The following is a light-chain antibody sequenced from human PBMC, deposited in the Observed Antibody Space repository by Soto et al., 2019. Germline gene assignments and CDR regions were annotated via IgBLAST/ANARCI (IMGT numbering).Light chain of an antibody. CDR2: AAS. CDR1: QSVSSNY. J-gene: IGKJ4*01. V-gene: IGKV3-20*01. CDR3: QQYGSSPPLT. Sequence: EIVLTQSPGTLSLSPGERATLSCRASQSVSSNYLAWYQQKPGQAPRPLIYAASSRATGIPDRFSGSGSGTDFTLTISRLEPEDFVVYYCQQYGSSPPLTFGGGTKVEIK.